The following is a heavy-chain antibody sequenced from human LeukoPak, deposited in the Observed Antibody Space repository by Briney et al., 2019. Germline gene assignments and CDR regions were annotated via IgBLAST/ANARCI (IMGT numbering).Heavy chain of an antibody. CDR2: IYPGDSDT. CDR1: GYSFTSYW. Sequence: GESLKISCKGSGYSFTSYWINWVRQMPGKGLEWMGIIYPGDSDTKYSPSFQGQVTISVDKSINTAYLQWSSLKASETAMYYCARRSYGGKDFDYWGQGTLVTVSS. V-gene: IGHV5-51*01. D-gene: IGHD4-23*01. J-gene: IGHJ4*02. CDR3: ARRSYGGKDFDY.